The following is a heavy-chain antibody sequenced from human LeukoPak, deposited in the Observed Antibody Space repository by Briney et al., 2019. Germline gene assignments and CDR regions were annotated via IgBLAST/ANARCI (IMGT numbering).Heavy chain of an antibody. Sequence: GESLKISCKGSGYSFTNNWIGWVRQMPGKGLEWMGIISPGDSDITYSPSFRGQVTISADKSITTAYLQWSSLKASDTAMYYCARYCGGDCYSGIDYWGQGTLVTVSS. CDR3: ARYCGGDCYSGIDY. CDR1: GYSFTNNW. CDR2: ISPGDSDI. J-gene: IGHJ4*02. D-gene: IGHD2-21*02. V-gene: IGHV5-51*01.